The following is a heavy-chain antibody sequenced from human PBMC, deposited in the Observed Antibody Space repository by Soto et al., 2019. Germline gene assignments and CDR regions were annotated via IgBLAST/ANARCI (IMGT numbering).Heavy chain of an antibody. V-gene: IGHV1-69*01. J-gene: IGHJ6*02. D-gene: IGHD2-21*02. CDR3: ARSRRGHGVTPNYHCDDGMDV. Sequence: QVQLVQSGAEVQKPGSSVKVSCKASGGTFSSYAISWVRQAPGQGLEWMGGIIPIFGTANYAQKFQGRVTINAEESTSTAYMELSSLRAEDTGVYYCARSRRGHGVTPNYHCDDGMDVWGQGPTITVSS. CDR1: GGTFSSYA. CDR2: IIPIFGTA.